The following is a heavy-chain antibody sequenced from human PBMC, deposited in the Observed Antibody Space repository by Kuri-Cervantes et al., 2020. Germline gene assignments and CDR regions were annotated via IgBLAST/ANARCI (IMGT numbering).Heavy chain of an antibody. J-gene: IGHJ4*02. Sequence: GESLKISCVASGFTFSRYHMDWVRQAPGKGLESISSISNSGAHTYYADSVKGRFTISRDNSKNTLYLQMNSLRAEDTAVYYCAKGGREWLVPFDYWGQGTLVTVSS. CDR2: ISNSGAHT. V-gene: IGHV3-23*01. CDR1: GFTFSRYH. D-gene: IGHD6-19*01. CDR3: AKGGREWLVPFDY.